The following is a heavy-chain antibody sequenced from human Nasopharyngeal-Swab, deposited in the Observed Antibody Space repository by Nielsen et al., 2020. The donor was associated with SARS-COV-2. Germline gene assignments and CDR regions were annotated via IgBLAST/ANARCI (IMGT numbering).Heavy chain of an antibody. CDR2: ISYDGSNK. CDR1: GYTFSSYG. J-gene: IGHJ4*02. Sequence: SCKASGYTFSSYGMHWVRQAPGKGLEWVAVISYDGSNKYYADSVKGRFTISRDNSKNTLYLQMNSLRAEDTAVYYCARDRSADLDYWGQGTLVTVSS. V-gene: IGHV3-30*03. CDR3: ARDRSADLDY. D-gene: IGHD2-2*01.